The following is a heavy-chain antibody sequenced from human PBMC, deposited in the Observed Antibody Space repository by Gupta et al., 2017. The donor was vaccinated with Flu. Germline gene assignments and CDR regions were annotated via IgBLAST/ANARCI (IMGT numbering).Heavy chain of an antibody. CDR1: GFTFKSYE. Sequence: EVQLVESGGGLVQPGGSLRLSCAASGFTFKSYELNWVRQAPGKGLEWVSYISSGGGTIYYADSVKGRFTISRDNAKNSLYLQMNSLRAEDTAVYYCARDSAHLVQGVIGDYWGQGTLVTVSS. CDR2: ISSGGGTI. D-gene: IGHD3-10*01. V-gene: IGHV3-48*03. J-gene: IGHJ4*02. CDR3: ARDSAHLVQGVIGDY.